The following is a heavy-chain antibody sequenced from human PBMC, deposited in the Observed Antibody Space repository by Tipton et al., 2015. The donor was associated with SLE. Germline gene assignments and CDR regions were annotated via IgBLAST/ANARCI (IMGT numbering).Heavy chain of an antibody. CDR2: INPNSSIT. Sequence: QLVQSGAEVKKPGASVKVSCKASGYTFTSYGISWVRQAPGQGLEWMGWINPNSSITNYAQKFEGRVTMTSDTSIITAYMELSRLRSDDAAVYYCARESSGNNAFDIWGQGTMVTVSS. CDR1: GYTFTSYG. CDR3: ARESSGNNAFDI. J-gene: IGHJ3*02. V-gene: IGHV1-2*02. D-gene: IGHD1-26*01.